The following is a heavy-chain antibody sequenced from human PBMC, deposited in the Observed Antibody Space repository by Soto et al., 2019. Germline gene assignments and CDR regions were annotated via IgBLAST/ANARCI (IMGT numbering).Heavy chain of an antibody. CDR1: GFTFSDSA. J-gene: IGHJ6*02. V-gene: IGHV3-73*01. Sequence: EVQLVESGGALVQPGGSLKLSCAASGFTFSDSALHWVRQASGKGLEWVGRIRSKANNYAAAYAASVKGRFTISRDDSKDTAYLQMNSLKTEDTAVYYCTRHLMDVWGQGTTVTVSS. CDR3: TRHLMDV. CDR2: IRSKANNYAA.